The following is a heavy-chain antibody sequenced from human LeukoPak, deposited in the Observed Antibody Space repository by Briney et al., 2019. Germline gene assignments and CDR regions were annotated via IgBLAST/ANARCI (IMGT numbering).Heavy chain of an antibody. CDR3: ARESPSLGYCSGGSCYRYFDY. CDR1: GYTFTGYY. J-gene: IGHJ4*02. Sequence: ASVKVSCKASGYTFTGYYMRWVRQAPGQGLEWMGWINPNSGGTNYAQKFQGRVTMTRDTSISTAYMELSRLRSDDTAVYYCARESPSLGYCSGGSCYRYFDYWGQGTLVTVSS. D-gene: IGHD2-15*01. CDR2: INPNSGGT. V-gene: IGHV1-2*02.